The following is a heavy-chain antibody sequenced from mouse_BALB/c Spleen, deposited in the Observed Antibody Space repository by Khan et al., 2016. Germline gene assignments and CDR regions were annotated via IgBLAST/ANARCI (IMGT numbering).Heavy chain of an antibody. CDR2: INPGSGRP. Sequence: QVQLKESGADLVRPGILVKVSCKAFGDAFTDVLIDWIKQRPGQGLDWFGVINPGSGRPNSNEKFTGTATLTADKSSSTASLQLSTLPSDDSAFFFGASQYGSSYVGFAYWGQGTLVTVSA. CDR3: ASQYGSSYVGFAY. D-gene: IGHD1-1*01. V-gene: IGHV1-54*01. CDR1: GDAFTDVL. J-gene: IGHJ3*01.